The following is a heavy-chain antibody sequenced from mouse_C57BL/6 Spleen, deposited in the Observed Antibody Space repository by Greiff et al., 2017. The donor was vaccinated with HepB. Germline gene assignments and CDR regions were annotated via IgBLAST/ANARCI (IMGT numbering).Heavy chain of an antibody. CDR1: GFTFSDYY. D-gene: IGHD1-1*01. CDR2: INYDGSST. Sequence: EVMLVESEGGLVQPGSSMKLSCTASGFTFSDYYMAWVRQVPEKGLEWVANINYDGSSTYYLDSLKSRFMISRDNAKNILYLQMSSLKSEDTATYYYARVGLLRSYYYAMDYWGQGTSVTVSS. J-gene: IGHJ4*01. V-gene: IGHV5-16*01. CDR3: ARVGLLRSYYYAMDY.